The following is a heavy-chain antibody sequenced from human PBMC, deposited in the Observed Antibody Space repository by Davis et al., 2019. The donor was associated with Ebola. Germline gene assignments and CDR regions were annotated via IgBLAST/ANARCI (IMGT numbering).Heavy chain of an antibody. CDR2: LYSGGSA. D-gene: IGHD3-10*01. CDR1: GFTVSTNY. J-gene: IGHJ3*02. V-gene: IGHV3-53*01. CDR3: ARDMDQNYRGAFDI. Sequence: GESLKISCAASGFTVSTNYMIWVRQAPGKGLEWVSVLYSGGSAYYADSVKGRFTISRDNSKNTLYLQMNSLTAEDTAVYYCARDMDQNYRGAFDIWGQGTMVTVSS.